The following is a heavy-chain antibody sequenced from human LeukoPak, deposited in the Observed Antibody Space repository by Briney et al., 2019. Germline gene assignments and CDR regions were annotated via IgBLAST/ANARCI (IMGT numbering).Heavy chain of an antibody. CDR2: ISSSSSYI. J-gene: IGHJ5*02. D-gene: IGHD1/OR15-1a*01. CDR1: GFTFSSYS. CDR3: ARGNKKHAGLRFDP. V-gene: IGHV3-21*01. Sequence: GGSLRLSCAASGFTFSSYSMNWVRQAPGKGLEWVSSISSSSSYIHYADSVKGRFTISRDNAKSSLYLQMNSLRAEDTAVYYCARGNKKHAGLRFDPWGQGTLVTVSS.